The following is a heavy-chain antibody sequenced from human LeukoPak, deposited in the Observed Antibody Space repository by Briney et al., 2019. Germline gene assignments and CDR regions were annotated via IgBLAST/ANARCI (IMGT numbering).Heavy chain of an antibody. CDR3: ASQYGDYEGSY. D-gene: IGHD4-17*01. J-gene: IGHJ4*02. CDR1: GFTFSSYA. Sequence: GGSLRLSCAASGFTFSSYAMSWVRQAPGKGLEWVSSISSSSSYIYYADSVKGRFTISRDNAKNSLYLQMNSLRAEDTAVYYCASQYGDYEGSYWGQGTLVTVSS. CDR2: ISSSSSYI. V-gene: IGHV3-21*01.